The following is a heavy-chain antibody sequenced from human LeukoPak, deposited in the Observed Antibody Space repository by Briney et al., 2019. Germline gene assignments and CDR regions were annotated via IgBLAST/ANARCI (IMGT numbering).Heavy chain of an antibody. Sequence: PGGSLRLSCAASGFTFSTYGMQWVRQAPGKGLEWVAVIWYDGSNKNYADCVKGRFTISRDNSNNTLYLQMNSLRAEDTAVYYCVGALYRRSFSGYKNLGPEPDYWGQGTLVTVSS. J-gene: IGHJ4*02. CDR1: GFTFSTYG. D-gene: IGHD5-12*01. V-gene: IGHV3-33*01. CDR2: IWYDGSNK. CDR3: VGALYRRSFSGYKNLGPEPDY.